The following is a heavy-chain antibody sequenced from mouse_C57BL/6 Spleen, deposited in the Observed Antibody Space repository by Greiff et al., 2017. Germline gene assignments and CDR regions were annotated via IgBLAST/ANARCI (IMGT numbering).Heavy chain of an antibody. CDR3: ARSGYGYDASAWFAY. V-gene: IGHV1-53*01. CDR2: INPSNGGT. J-gene: IGHJ3*01. Sequence: VQLQQPGTELVKPGASVKLSCKASGYTFTSYWMHWVKQRPGQGLEWIGNINPSNGGTNYNEKFKSNATLTVDKSSSTAYMQLSSLTSEDSAVYYCARSGYGYDASAWFAYWGQGTLGTVSA. D-gene: IGHD2-2*01. CDR1: GYTFTSYW.